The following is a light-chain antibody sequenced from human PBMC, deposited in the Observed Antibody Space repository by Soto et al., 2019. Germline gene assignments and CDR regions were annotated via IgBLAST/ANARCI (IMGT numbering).Light chain of an antibody. V-gene: IGKV1D-12*01. Sequence: DIQVTQSPSSVSASVGDRVTITCRASQDIAGYLAWYQHKPGRTPELLIHGASRLQSGFPARFSGSGCGPDLTLSINSLRPEYFATFYCQQAYSFPITFSQGTRLDI. J-gene: IGKJ5*01. CDR2: GAS. CDR1: QDIAGY. CDR3: QQAYSFPIT.